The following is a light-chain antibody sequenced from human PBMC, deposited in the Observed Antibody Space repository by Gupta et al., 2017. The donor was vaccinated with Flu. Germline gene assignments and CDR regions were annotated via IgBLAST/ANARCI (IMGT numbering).Light chain of an antibody. Sequence: EIVLTQSPAALSLSAGERVTLTCRASQSVRDYLAWYHQRPGQSPRLLIYDASKRATDVPARFSGSGSETDFTLTISGLEPEDSGIYYCQHRNTWPLTVGGGTKVEIK. V-gene: IGKV3-11*01. CDR3: QHRNTWPLT. CDR2: DAS. CDR1: QSVRDY. J-gene: IGKJ4*01.